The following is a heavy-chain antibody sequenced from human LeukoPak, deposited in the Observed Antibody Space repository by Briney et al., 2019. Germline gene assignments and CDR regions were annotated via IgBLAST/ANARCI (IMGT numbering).Heavy chain of an antibody. Sequence: PGGSLRLSCAASGFTFTKYWMTWVRQDPGKGLEWVVNINQDGSERFYVDSVKGRFTISRDNAKNSLYLQMNSLGAEDTAVYYCARGLDCRSTSCYLDTWGQGTLVTVSS. CDR1: GFTFTKYW. CDR2: INQDGSER. CDR3: ARGLDCRSTSCYLDT. J-gene: IGHJ4*02. D-gene: IGHD2-2*01. V-gene: IGHV3-7*01.